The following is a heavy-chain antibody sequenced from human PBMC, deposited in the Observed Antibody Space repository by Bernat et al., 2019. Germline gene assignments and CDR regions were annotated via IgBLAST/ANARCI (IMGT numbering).Heavy chain of an antibody. D-gene: IGHD6-13*01. J-gene: IGHJ4*02. V-gene: IGHV3-66*04. CDR3: ARHGLAAAGGKYYFDY. Sequence: EVQLVESGGGLVQPGGSLRLSCAASGFTISTNFMSWVRQAPGKGLDWVSIIAPDGDTHHADSVKGRFTISSDSSENTLYLQMNGLRVEDTAVYYCARHGLAAAGGKYYFDYWGQGTLLSVSS. CDR1: GFTISTNF. CDR2: IAPDGDT.